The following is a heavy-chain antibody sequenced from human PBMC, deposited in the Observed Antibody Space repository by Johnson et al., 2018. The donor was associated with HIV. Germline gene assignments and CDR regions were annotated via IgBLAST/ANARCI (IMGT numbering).Heavy chain of an antibody. CDR1: GFTVSSNY. CDR3: ARDAVRIFGVVQDAFDI. J-gene: IGHJ3*02. D-gene: IGHD3-3*01. Sequence: VQLVESGGGVVRRGGSLRLSCAASGFTVSSNYMSWVRQAPGKGLEWVSVIYSGGSTYYADSVKGRFTISRDNSKNTLYLQMNSLRAEDTAVYYCARDAVRIFGVVQDAFDIWGQGTMVTVSS. CDR2: IYSGGST. V-gene: IGHV3-66*01.